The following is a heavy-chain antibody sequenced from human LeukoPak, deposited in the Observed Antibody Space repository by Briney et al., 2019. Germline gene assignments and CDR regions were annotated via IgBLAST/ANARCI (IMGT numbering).Heavy chain of an antibody. Sequence: SETLSLTCTVSGGSISSYYWSWIRQPPGKGLEWIGYIYYSGSTNYNPSLKSRVTISVDTSKNQFSLKLSSVTAADTAVYYCARHGEGGSSWYWGDYYYGMDVWGQGTTVTVSS. V-gene: IGHV4-59*08. J-gene: IGHJ6*02. D-gene: IGHD6-13*01. CDR3: ARHGEGGSSWYWGDYYYGMDV. CDR1: GGSISSYY. CDR2: IYYSGST.